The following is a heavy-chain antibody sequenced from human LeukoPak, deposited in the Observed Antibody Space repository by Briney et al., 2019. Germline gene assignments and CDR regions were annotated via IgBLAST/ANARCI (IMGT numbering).Heavy chain of an antibody. D-gene: IGHD3-22*01. CDR2: IYYSGST. V-gene: IGHV4-61*08. CDR1: GGSISSGDYY. Sequence: SETLSLTCTVSGGSISSGDYYWSWIRQPPGKGLEWIGYIYYSGSTNYNPSLKSRVTISVDTSKNQFSLKLSSVTAADTAVYYCARESDLSHYDRTDYWGQGTLVTVSS. J-gene: IGHJ4*02. CDR3: ARESDLSHYDRTDY.